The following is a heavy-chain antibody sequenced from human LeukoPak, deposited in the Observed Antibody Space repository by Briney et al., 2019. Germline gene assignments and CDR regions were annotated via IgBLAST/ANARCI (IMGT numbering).Heavy chain of an antibody. Sequence: GGSLRLSCAASGFTFSSYWMHWVRQAPGKGLVWVSRINSDGSSTTYADSVKGRFTISRDNAKNTLYLQMNSLRPEDAAVYYCARDVDYHATSECFDYWGQGTLVTVSS. V-gene: IGHV3-74*03. CDR3: ARDVDYHATSECFDY. D-gene: IGHD3-22*01. J-gene: IGHJ4*02. CDR2: INSDGSST. CDR1: GFTFSSYW.